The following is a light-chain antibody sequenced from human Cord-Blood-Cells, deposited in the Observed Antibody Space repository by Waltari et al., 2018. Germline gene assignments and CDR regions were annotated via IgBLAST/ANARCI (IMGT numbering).Light chain of an antibody. CDR2: DAS. Sequence: DIQMPQSPSSLSASVGDRVTITCQASQDISNHLNWYQQKPGKAPKLLIYDASNLETGVPSRFSGSGSGTDFTFTISSLQPEDIATYYCQQYDNLPPLTFGGGTKVEIK. CDR1: QDISNH. J-gene: IGKJ4*01. V-gene: IGKV1-33*01. CDR3: QQYDNLPPLT.